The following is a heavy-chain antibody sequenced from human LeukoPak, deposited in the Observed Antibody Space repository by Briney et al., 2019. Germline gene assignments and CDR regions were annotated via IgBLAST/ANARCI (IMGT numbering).Heavy chain of an antibody. CDR3: AREYGSGSYVHFDY. D-gene: IGHD3-10*01. Sequence: PGGSLRLSCAASGFTFSSYWMSWVRQAPGKGLEWVANIKQDGSEKYYVDSVKGRFTISRDNAKNSLYLQMNSLRAEDTAVYYCAREYGSGSYVHFDYWGQGTLVTVSS. CDR1: GFTFSSYW. J-gene: IGHJ4*02. V-gene: IGHV3-7*01. CDR2: IKQDGSEK.